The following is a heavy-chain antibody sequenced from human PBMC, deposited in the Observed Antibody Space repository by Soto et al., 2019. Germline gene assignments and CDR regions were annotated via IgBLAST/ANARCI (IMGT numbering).Heavy chain of an antibody. J-gene: IGHJ6*02. V-gene: IGHV4-39*07. CDR3: ASYVVRGGRDYYDSSGYPAGYYYGMDV. D-gene: IGHD3-22*01. CDR1: DDSINSDKYY. Sequence: SETLSLTCSVSDDSINSDKYYWGWIRQPPGKGLEWIGSIYYRGNAYYNPSLQTRVTISLDKSKSQLSLKLSSVTAADTAVYYCASYVVRGGRDYYDSSGYPAGYYYGMDVWGQGTTVTVSS. CDR2: IYYRGNA.